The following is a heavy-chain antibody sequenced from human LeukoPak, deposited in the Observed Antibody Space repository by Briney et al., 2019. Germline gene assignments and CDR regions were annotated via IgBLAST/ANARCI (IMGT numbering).Heavy chain of an antibody. CDR2: IRYDGSNK. J-gene: IGHJ4*02. D-gene: IGHD6-19*01. CDR3: ASIGRRVAVAGDY. CDR1: GFTLSSYG. Sequence: GGSLRLSCAASGFTLSSYGMHWVRQAPGKGLEWVAFIRYDGSNKYYADSVKGRFTISRDNSKNTLYLQMNSLRAEDTAVYYCASIGRRVAVAGDYWGQGTLVTVSS. V-gene: IGHV3-30*02.